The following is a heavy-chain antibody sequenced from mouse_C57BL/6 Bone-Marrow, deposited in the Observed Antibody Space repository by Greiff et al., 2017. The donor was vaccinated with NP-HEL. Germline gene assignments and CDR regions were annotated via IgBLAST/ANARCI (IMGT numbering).Heavy chain of an antibody. CDR2: IDPNSGGT. Sequence: VQLQQPGAELVKPGASVKLSCKASGYTFTSYWMHWVKQRPGRGLEWIGRIDPNSGGTKYNEKFKSKATLTVDKPSSAAYIQLRSLTSEDAAVYYCARYDGYPWFAYWGQGTLVTVSA. CDR1: GYTFTSYW. V-gene: IGHV1-72*01. CDR3: ARYDGYPWFAY. D-gene: IGHD2-3*01. J-gene: IGHJ3*01.